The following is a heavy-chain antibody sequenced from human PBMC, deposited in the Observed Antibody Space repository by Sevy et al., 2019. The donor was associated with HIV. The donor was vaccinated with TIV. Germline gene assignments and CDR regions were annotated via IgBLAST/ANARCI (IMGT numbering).Heavy chain of an antibody. CDR1: GYTFSTYR. CDR2: ISPHNGDT. J-gene: IGHJ4*02. V-gene: IGHV1-18*01. Sequence: ASVKVSCKVSGYTFSTYRIMWVRQARGQGLEWMGWISPHNGDTNYAQKFQGRVTMITDKSTPTAHMELGSLRSDDTAVYYCARAYCSGGSCYSLAYWGQGTQVTVSS. D-gene: IGHD2-15*01. CDR3: ARAYCSGGSCYSLAY.